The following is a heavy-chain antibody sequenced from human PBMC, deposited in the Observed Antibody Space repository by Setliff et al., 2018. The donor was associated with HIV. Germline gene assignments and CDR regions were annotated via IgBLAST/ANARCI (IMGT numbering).Heavy chain of an antibody. CDR2: IETSGGNI. J-gene: IGHJ3*02. CDR1: GGSVSSGSYY. D-gene: IGHD3-22*01. CDR3: ARDGVWSSGLDAFDI. Sequence: SETLSLTCTVSGGSVSSGSYYWSWIRQAAGKGLEWIGRIETSGGNIDSNPSFKSRVTMSGDTPKNQFSLKLSSVTAADTAVYYCARDGVWSSGLDAFDIWGQGTMVTVSS. V-gene: IGHV4-61*02.